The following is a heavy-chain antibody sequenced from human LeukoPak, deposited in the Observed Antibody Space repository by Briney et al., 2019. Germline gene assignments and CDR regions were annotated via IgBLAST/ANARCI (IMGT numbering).Heavy chain of an antibody. CDR2: IYPGDSDT. J-gene: IGHJ3*02. Sequence: KPGESLKISCKGSGYSFTSYWIGWVLQMPGKGLEWMVIIYPGDSDTRYSPSLQGQVTISADKSISTAYLQWSSLKASDTAMYYCARPGQVGATTLIGAFDIWGQGTMVTVSS. V-gene: IGHV5-51*01. CDR1: GYSFTSYW. D-gene: IGHD1-26*01. CDR3: ARPGQVGATTLIGAFDI.